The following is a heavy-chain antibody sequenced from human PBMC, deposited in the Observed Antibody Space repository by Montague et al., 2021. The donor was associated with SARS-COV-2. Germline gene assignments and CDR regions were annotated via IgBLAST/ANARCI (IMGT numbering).Heavy chain of an antibody. Sequence: SETLSLTCAVYGGSFSGYYWSWICQPQGKGLEWIGEINHSGSTNYNPSLKSRVTISVDTSKNQFALKLSSVTAADTAVYYCARVRYYGAGTSLGMDVWGQGTTVTVSS. D-gene: IGHD3-10*01. CDR2: INHSGST. CDR1: GGSFSGYY. V-gene: IGHV4-34*01. J-gene: IGHJ6*02. CDR3: ARVRYYGAGTSLGMDV.